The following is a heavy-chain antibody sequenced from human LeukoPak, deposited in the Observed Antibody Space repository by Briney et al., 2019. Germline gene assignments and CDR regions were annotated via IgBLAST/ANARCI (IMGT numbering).Heavy chain of an antibody. CDR1: GFTFSTYG. CDR2: IWYDGSNK. Sequence: GGSLRLSCEASGFTFSTYGMHWVRQAPGKGLEWVAVIWYDGSNKNYADSVKGRFTISRDNAENSLYLQMNSLRAEDTAVYYCARDRRQAIAVAGMEWFDPWGQGTLVTVSS. D-gene: IGHD6-19*01. CDR3: ARDRRQAIAVAGMEWFDP. J-gene: IGHJ5*02. V-gene: IGHV3-33*01.